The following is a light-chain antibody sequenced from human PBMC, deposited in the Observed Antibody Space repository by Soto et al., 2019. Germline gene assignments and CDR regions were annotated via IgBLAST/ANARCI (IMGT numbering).Light chain of an antibody. V-gene: IGKV3-11*01. CDR2: DAS. J-gene: IGKJ1*01. CDR3: QQRTNWPLT. Sequence: EIVLTQSPATLSLSPGERATLSCRATESLSSYLAWYQQKPGQAPSLLIYDASNRATGMPARFSGSGSGTDFTLTISSLEPEDFAIYYCQQRTNWPLTLGQGTKVEIK. CDR1: ESLSSY.